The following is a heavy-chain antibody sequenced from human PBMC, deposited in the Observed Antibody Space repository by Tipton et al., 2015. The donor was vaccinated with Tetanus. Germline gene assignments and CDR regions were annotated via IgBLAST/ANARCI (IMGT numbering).Heavy chain of an antibody. D-gene: IGHD3-22*01. CDR3: ARAVRFYYDSSTYSQYYFDS. CDR1: GGSISGGGYS. J-gene: IGHJ4*02. CDR2: IYESGTT. Sequence: TLSLTCDVSGGSISGGGYSWSWIRQPPGPGKGLEWIGYIYESGTTHYNPSLKSPVTLSLDMSKNHVSLNLTSVTAADTAVYYCARAVRFYYDSSTYSQYYFDSWGQGTLVTVSS. V-gene: IGHV4-30-2*01.